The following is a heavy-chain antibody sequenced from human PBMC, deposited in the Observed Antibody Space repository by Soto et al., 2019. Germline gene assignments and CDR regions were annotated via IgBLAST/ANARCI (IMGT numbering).Heavy chain of an antibody. CDR2: VNDSGAAT. Sequence: PGGSLRLSCAAGGFSFSSYAMSWVRQSPGEGLEWVSSVNDSGAATYYPDLVKCRFTISRDNSKTTLYLHINTQRDEDTALHYLVIDPHVAARAYNWHDPCSQ. CDR3: VIDPHVAARAYNWHDP. V-gene: IGHV3-23*01. D-gene: IGHD2-15*01. CDR1: GFSFSSYA. J-gene: IGHJ5*02.